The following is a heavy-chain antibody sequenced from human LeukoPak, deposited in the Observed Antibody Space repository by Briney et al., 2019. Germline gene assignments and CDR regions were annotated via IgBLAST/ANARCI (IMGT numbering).Heavy chain of an antibody. D-gene: IGHD4-17*01. Sequence: PSETLSLTCTVSGGYISSYYWSWIRQPPGKGLEWIGYIYYSGSTNYNPSLKSRVTISVDTSKNQFSLKLSSVTAADTAVYYCARVIRATVTTGYGMDVWGQGTTVTVSS. J-gene: IGHJ6*02. V-gene: IGHV4-59*01. CDR1: GGYISSYY. CDR2: IYYSGST. CDR3: ARVIRATVTTGYGMDV.